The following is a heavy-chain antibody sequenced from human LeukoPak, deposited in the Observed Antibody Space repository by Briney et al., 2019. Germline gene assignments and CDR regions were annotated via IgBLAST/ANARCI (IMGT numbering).Heavy chain of an antibody. Sequence: KTSQTLSLTCAISGDSVSSNNGAWNWVSQSPSRGLEWLGRTYYRSKWYNDYAGSLISRITISPDTSKNQFSLQLYSVTPEDTAVYYCARDIGTTGWHTFDYWGQGTLVTVSS. CDR1: GDSVSSNNGA. CDR2: TYYRSKWYN. D-gene: IGHD3-9*01. J-gene: IGHJ4*02. V-gene: IGHV6-1*01. CDR3: ARDIGTTGWHTFDY.